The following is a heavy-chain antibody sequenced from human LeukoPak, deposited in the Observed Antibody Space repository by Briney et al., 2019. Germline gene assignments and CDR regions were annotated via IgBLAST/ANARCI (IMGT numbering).Heavy chain of an antibody. CDR1: GGSIGGSAYY. D-gene: IGHD3-10*01. CDR2: INHSGST. CDR3: ATITMVRGVIPD. Sequence: PSETLTLTCTVSGGSIGGSAYYWSWIRQPPGKGLEWIGEINHSGSTNYNPSLKSRVTISVDTSKNQFSLKLSSVTAADTAVYYCATITMVRGVIPDWGQGTLVTVSS. V-gene: IGHV4-34*01. J-gene: IGHJ4*02.